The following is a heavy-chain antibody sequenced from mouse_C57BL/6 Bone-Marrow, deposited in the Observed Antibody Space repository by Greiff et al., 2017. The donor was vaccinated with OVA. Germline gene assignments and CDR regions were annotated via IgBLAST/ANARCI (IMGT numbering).Heavy chain of an antibody. CDR3: ARKRLTTSYFDY. J-gene: IGHJ2*01. V-gene: IGHV1-53*01. CDR2: INPSNGGT. Sequence: QVQLQQSGTELVKPGASVKLSCKASGYTFTSYWMHWVKQRPGQGLEWIGNINPSNGGTNYNEKFKSKATLTVDKSSSTAYMQLSSLTSEDSAVYYCARKRLTTSYFDYWGQGTTLTVSS. CDR1: GYTFTSYW. D-gene: IGHD1-1*01.